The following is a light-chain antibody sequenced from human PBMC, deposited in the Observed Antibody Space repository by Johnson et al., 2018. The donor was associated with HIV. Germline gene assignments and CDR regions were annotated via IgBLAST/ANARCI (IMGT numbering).Light chain of an antibody. CDR3: ETWDTSLSAGGV. CDR2: DNN. Sequence: VLTQPPSVSAAPGQKVTISCSGSSSNIGNNYVSWYQQLPGTAPKLLIYDNNRRPSGIPDRFSGSKSGTSATLGITGLQTGDEADYYCETWDTSLSAGGVFGTGTKVTVL. CDR1: SSNIGNNY. V-gene: IGLV1-51*01. J-gene: IGLJ1*01.